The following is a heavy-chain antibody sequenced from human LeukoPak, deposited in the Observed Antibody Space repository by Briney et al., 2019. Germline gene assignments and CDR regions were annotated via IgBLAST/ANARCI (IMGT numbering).Heavy chain of an antibody. CDR1: GYTFIGYY. CDR3: ARGGFGGANWFDP. Sequence: GASVKVSCKASGYTFIGYYIQWVRQAPGQGVAWMGWINPNSGGTNYAQKFQGRVTMTRDTSNSTAYMDLSSLSADDTAVYYCARGGFGGANWFDPWGQGTLVTVSS. D-gene: IGHD3-16*01. J-gene: IGHJ5*02. V-gene: IGHV1-2*02. CDR2: INPNSGGT.